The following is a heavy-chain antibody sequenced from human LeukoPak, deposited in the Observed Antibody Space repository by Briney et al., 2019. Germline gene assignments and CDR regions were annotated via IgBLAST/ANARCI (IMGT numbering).Heavy chain of an antibody. J-gene: IGHJ4*02. V-gene: IGHV1-69*13. CDR2: IIPIFGTA. CDR3: ARSARGYSYAYESNFDY. D-gene: IGHD5-18*01. Sequence: SVKVSCKASGGTFSSYAISWVRQAPGQGLEWMGGIIPIFGTANYAQKFQGRVTITADESTSTAYMELSSLRSEDAAVYYCARSARGYSYAYESNFDYWGQGTLVTVSS. CDR1: GGTFSSYA.